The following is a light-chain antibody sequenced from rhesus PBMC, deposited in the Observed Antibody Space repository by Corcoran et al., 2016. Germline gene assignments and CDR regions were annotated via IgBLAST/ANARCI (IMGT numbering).Light chain of an antibody. CDR3: QQGYSYPYS. CDR2: RAS. V-gene: IGKV1S9*01. CDR1: QSLSNY. Sequence: DIQMTQSPSSLSASVGDRVTITCQASQSLSNYLNWYQPKPGKIPKLLIERASSLQSGIPSRFSGSGSGKDYTLTISSLKPEDFSTYCGQQGYSYPYSFGQGTKVEIK. J-gene: IGKJ2*01.